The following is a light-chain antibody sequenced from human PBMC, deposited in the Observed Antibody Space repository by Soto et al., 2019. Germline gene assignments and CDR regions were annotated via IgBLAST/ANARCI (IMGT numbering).Light chain of an antibody. CDR2: DAS. CDR1: QSVSGW. J-gene: IGKJ1*01. Sequence: DIQMTQSPSTLSASVGDTVTVTCRASQSVSGWLAWYQQKPGKAPKLLIYDASSLESEVPSRFSGSGSGTEFTLTISSLRSDDFATYYCQQYNTYSPTFGQGTKVDIK. CDR3: QQYNTYSPT. V-gene: IGKV1-5*01.